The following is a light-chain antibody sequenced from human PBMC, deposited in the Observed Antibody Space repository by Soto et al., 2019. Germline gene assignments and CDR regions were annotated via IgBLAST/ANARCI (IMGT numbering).Light chain of an antibody. CDR1: QGVRRD. J-gene: IGKJ1*01. V-gene: IGKV3-15*01. CDR2: GAT. Sequence: DIVMTQSPATLSVSPGESATLSCRASQGVRRDLAWYQQRPGQAPRLLIYGATTRATGIPARFRGSGSETEFRLTISSLQSEDVATYYCQQYKNWHPKMAFGQGTKVEI. CDR3: QQYKNWHPKMA.